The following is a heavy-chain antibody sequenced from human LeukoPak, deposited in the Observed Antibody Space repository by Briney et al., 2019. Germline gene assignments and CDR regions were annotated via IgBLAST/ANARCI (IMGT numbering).Heavy chain of an antibody. Sequence: SETLSLTRAVYGGSFSGYYWSWIRQPPGKGLEWLGEINHSGSTNYNPSLKSRVTISVDTSKNQFSLKLSSVTAADTAVYYCARAQYYDILTGYYSYNWFDPWGQGTLVTVSS. CDR3: ARAQYYDILTGYYSYNWFDP. D-gene: IGHD3-9*01. CDR1: GGSFSGYY. J-gene: IGHJ5*02. CDR2: INHSGST. V-gene: IGHV4-34*01.